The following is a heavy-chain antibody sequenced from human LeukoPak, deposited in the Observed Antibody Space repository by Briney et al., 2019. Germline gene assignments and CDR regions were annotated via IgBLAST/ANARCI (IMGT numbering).Heavy chain of an antibody. CDR3: ARGQIANWDYYFDH. J-gene: IGHJ4*02. V-gene: IGHV1-8*01. CDR2: MNPNSGNT. Sequence: GASVKVSCKASGYTFTSYDINWVRQATGQGLEWMGWMNPNSGNTGYAQKFQGRVTMTRNTSVSTAYMELSSLRSEDTAVYYCARGQIANWDYYFDHWGQGTLVTVSS. D-gene: IGHD7-27*01. CDR1: GYTFTSYD.